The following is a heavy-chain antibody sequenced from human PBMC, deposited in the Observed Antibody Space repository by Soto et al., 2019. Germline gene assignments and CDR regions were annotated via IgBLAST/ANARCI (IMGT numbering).Heavy chain of an antibody. D-gene: IGHD1-20*01. Sequence: SGTLSLTCGVYGESFSGYYWSSIRQPPGKGLEWIGEINHSGSTNYNPSLKSRVTMSVDTSKNQLSLKLSSVTAADTAVYYCAKTRDNNINYYYALDVWGPGTTVT. V-gene: IGHV4-34*01. J-gene: IGHJ6*02. CDR1: GESFSGYY. CDR3: AKTRDNNINYYYALDV. CDR2: INHSGST.